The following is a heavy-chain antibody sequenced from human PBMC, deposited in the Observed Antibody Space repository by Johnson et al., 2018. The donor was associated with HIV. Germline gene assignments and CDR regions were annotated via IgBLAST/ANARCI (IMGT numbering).Heavy chain of an antibody. CDR1: GFTFSSYA. CDR3: ARPIARGASDI. Sequence: VQVVESGGGVVRPGGSLRLSCAASGFTFSSYAMSWVRQAPGKGLEWVSAISGSGGSTYYTDSVKGRFTISRDNSKNTLYLQMNSLRVEDTAVYYCARPIARGASDIWGQGTMVTVSS. V-gene: IGHV3-23*04. D-gene: IGHD6-13*01. J-gene: IGHJ3*02. CDR2: ISGSGGST.